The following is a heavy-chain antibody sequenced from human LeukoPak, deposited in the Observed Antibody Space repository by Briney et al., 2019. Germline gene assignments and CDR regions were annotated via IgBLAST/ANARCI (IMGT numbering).Heavy chain of an antibody. CDR3: ARDGGVDGYNSYFDY. D-gene: IGHD5-24*01. CDR2: IKQDGSEG. V-gene: IGHV3-7*01. CDR1: GFTFNNYW. Sequence: PGGSLRLSCAASGFTFNNYWMTWVRQAPGKGLEWVANIKQDGSEGYYVDSVKGRFTISRDNAKNSLYLQMNSLRAEDTAVYYCARDGGVDGYNSYFDYWGQGTLVTASS. J-gene: IGHJ4*02.